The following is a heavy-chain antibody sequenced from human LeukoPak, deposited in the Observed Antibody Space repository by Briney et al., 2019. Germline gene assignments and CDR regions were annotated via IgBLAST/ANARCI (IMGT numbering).Heavy chain of an antibody. Sequence: GGSLRLSCAASGFTFSSYSMNWVRQAPGKGLEWVSYISSSSSTIYYADSAKGRFTISRDNAKNSLYLQMNSLRAEDTAVYYCARDSDFWSGYYTPYYFDYWGQGTLVTASS. J-gene: IGHJ4*02. CDR3: ARDSDFWSGYYTPYYFDY. V-gene: IGHV3-48*01. CDR1: GFTFSSYS. CDR2: ISSSSSTI. D-gene: IGHD3-3*01.